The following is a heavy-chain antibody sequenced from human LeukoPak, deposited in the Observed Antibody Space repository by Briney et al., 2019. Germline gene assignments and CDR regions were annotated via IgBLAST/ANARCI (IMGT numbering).Heavy chain of an antibody. CDR3: ARDYCSSTSCLFDY. Sequence: INPNSGDTNYAQKFQGRVTMTRDTSISTAYMELSRLRSDDTAVYHCARDYCSSTSCLFDYWGQGTLVTVSS. J-gene: IGHJ4*02. CDR2: INPNSGDT. D-gene: IGHD2-2*01. V-gene: IGHV1-2*02.